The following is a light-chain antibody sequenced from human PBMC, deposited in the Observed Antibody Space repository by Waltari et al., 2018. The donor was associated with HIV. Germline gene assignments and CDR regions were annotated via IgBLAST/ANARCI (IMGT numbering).Light chain of an antibody. CDR2: WAS. CDR3: QQYYSTPWT. CDR1: QSVLYRSNNRNY. Sequence: DIVMTQSTDSLVVSLGERATINCKSSQSVLYRSNNRNYLAWYQQKPGQPPKLLIYWASTRESGVPDRFSGRGSGTDFTLTISSLQAEDVAVYYCQQYYSTPWTFGQGTKVEIK. J-gene: IGKJ1*01. V-gene: IGKV4-1*01.